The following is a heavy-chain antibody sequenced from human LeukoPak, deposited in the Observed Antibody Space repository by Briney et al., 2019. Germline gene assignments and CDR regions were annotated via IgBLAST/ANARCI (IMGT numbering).Heavy chain of an antibody. CDR1: GFTFSTYA. CDR3: ARDGGAVYYFDY. Sequence: GGPRRLSCAASGFTFSTYAMHGVRRAPGKGLGGVAVLSYDGSNKYYADSVKGRFTISRDNSKNTLYLQMNSLRAEDTAVYYCARDGGAVYYFDYWGQGTLVTVSS. D-gene: IGHD3-16*01. CDR2: LSYDGSNK. V-gene: IGHV3-30*04. J-gene: IGHJ4*02.